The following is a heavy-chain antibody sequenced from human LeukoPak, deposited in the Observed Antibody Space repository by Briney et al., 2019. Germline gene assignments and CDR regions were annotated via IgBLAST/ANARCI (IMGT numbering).Heavy chain of an antibody. CDR3: TRDALSAVTPFRSGAFDI. D-gene: IGHD4-17*01. V-gene: IGHV3-49*04. Sequence: PGRSLRLSCTTSGFTFGDYAMSWVRQAPGKGLEWVAFIRANDYGGAIYYAASVKGRFTISRDDSKGIAYLQMNSLKTEDTALYYCTRDALSAVTPFRSGAFDIWGQGTMVTVSS. CDR2: IRANDYGGAI. CDR1: GFTFGDYA. J-gene: IGHJ3*02.